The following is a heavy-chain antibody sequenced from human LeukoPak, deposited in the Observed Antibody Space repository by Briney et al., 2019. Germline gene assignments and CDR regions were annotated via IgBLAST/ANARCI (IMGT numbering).Heavy chain of an antibody. J-gene: IGHJ4*02. CDR1: GFTFSSYA. Sequence: GGSLRLSCAASGFTFSSYAMSWVRQAPGKGLEWVSAISSSGGSTYYGDSVKGRFTISRDNSKNTLYLQMNSLRAEHTAVYYCAKRYYYDNSGLWDSWGQGTLVTVSS. CDR2: ISSSGGST. D-gene: IGHD3-22*01. V-gene: IGHV3-23*01. CDR3: AKRYYYDNSGLWDS.